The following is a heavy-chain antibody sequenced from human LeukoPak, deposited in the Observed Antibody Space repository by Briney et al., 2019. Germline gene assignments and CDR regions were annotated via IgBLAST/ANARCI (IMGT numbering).Heavy chain of an antibody. D-gene: IGHD2-8*01. CDR1: GYTFTGYY. J-gene: IGHJ4*02. V-gene: IGHV1-2*06. Sequence: ASVKVSCKASGYTFTGYYMQWVRQAPGQGLEWMGRINPNSGDTSFAPKFQGRVTLTRDTSISTAYMELSRLIHDDTAVYYCAKARVSGSASSDYWGQGTLVTVSS. CDR3: AKARVSGSASSDY. CDR2: INPNSGDT.